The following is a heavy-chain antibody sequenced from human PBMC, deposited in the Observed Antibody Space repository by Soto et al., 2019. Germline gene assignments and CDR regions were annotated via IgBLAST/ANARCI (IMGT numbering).Heavy chain of an antibody. J-gene: IGHJ4*02. Sequence: EVQLVESGGGLVQPGRSLRLSCAASGFTFDDYAMHWVRQGPGKGLEWVSSISWNSGNLGYADSVKGRFTISRDNAKNYLYMQMIRLRGEDTVLYYCAKGASTTVFAFNDYWGQGTLVTVSS. CDR3: AKGASTTVFAFNDY. CDR2: ISWNSGNL. CDR1: GFTFDDYA. D-gene: IGHD4-17*01. V-gene: IGHV3-9*01.